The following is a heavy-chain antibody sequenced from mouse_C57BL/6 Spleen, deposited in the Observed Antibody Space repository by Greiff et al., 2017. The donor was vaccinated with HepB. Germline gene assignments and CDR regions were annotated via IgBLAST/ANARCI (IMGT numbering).Heavy chain of an antibody. V-gene: IGHV1-15*01. D-gene: IGHD2-3*01. CDR2: IDPETGGT. CDR3: NGYSWFAY. CDR1: GYTFTDYE. J-gene: IGHJ3*01. Sequence: VQLQESGAELVRPGASVTLSCKASGYTFTDYEMHWVKQTPVHGLEWIGAIDPETGGTAYNQKFKGKAILTADKSSSTAYMELRSLTSEDSAVYYCNGYSWFAYWGQGTLVTVSA.